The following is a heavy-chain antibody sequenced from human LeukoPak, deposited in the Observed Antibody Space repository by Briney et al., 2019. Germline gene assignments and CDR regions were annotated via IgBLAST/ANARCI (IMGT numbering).Heavy chain of an antibody. CDR1: GGSFSGHY. CDR3: ACGYSYGYVRY. J-gene: IGHJ4*02. Sequence: SETLSLTCAVYGGSFSGHYWSWIRQPPGKGLEWIGEINHSGSTNYNPSLKSRVTISVDTSKNQFSLKLSSVTAADTAVYYCACGYSYGYVRYWGQGTPVTVSS. V-gene: IGHV4-34*01. D-gene: IGHD5-18*01. CDR2: INHSGST.